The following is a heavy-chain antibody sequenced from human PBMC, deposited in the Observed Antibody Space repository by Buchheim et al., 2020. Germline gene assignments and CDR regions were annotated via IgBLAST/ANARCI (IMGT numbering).Heavy chain of an antibody. CDR2: ISYDGKNK. CDR3: ATNAVAGHEGY. V-gene: IGHV3-30*04. J-gene: IGHJ4*03. D-gene: IGHD6-19*01. CDR1: GFPFSIYT. Sequence: VQVVESGGGVVQPGRSLRLSCGASGFPFSIYTMNWVRQAPGKGLEWVAVISYDGKNKDYAESVKGRFTISRDNYKHTGDLEMNSLRGDDTAVYYCATNAVAGHEGYWGQGT.